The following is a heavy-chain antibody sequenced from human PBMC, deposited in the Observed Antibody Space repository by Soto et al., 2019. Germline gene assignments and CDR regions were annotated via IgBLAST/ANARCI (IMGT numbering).Heavy chain of an antibody. CDR3: VKEAYRYGYFDY. D-gene: IGHD5-18*01. V-gene: IGHV3-30*18. Sequence: GGSLRLSCTASGFIFSYYGMHWVRQAPGKGLEWVAVISYDGAEKYYADSVKGRFTLSRDNSRSTVFLQLNSPRPEDTAVYYCVKEAYRYGYFDYWGQGTLVTVSS. CDR1: GFIFSYYG. CDR2: ISYDGAEK. J-gene: IGHJ4*02.